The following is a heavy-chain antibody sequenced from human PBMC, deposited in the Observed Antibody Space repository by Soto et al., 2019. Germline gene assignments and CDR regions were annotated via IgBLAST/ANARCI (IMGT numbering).Heavy chain of an antibody. J-gene: IGHJ4*02. CDR3: ARVQRATLYFDY. D-gene: IGHD5-12*01. CDR1: GGSISGYY. CDR2: IYYSGTH. Sequence: QVQLQESGPGLVKPSETLSLTCTVSGGSISGYYWSWVRQPPGKGLEWMGYIYYSGTHNYNPALRSRLTISIDTSKNQFSLELNSVTAADTAVYYCARVQRATLYFDYWGQGTLVTVSP. V-gene: IGHV4-59*01.